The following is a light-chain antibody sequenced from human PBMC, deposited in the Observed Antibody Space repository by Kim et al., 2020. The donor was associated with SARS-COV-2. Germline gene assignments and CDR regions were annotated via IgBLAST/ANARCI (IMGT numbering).Light chain of an antibody. Sequence: RVTISCTGSSSNSGAGYDVHWYQQRPGTAPKLLIYGNSNRPSGVPDRFSGSKSGTSASLAITGLQAEDEADYYCQSYDSSLSGSVFGGGTQLTVL. CDR3: QSYDSSLSGSV. CDR2: GNS. CDR1: SSNSGAGYD. J-gene: IGLJ2*01. V-gene: IGLV1-40*01.